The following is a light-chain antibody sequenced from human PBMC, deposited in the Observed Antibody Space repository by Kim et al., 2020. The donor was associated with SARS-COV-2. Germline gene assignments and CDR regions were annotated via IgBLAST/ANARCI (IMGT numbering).Light chain of an antibody. CDR1: QNIVNY. CDR3: QQRYNIPFT. J-gene: IGKJ2*01. Sequence: SASVGDRVVITCRASQNIVNYLNWLQQKPGEAPKLLMYSASSLESWVPSRFSASGSGTDFTLTITSLQPEDFATYYCQQRYNIPFTFGQGTKLEI. V-gene: IGKV1-39*01. CDR2: SAS.